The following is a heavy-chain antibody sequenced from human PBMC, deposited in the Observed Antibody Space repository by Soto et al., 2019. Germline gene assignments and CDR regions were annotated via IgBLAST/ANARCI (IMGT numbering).Heavy chain of an antibody. CDR2: IDQDGGEK. V-gene: IGHV3-7*05. Sequence: EVQLVESGGGLVQPGGSLRLSCAASGFTFSNYWMAWVRQAPGKGLEWVANIDQDGGEKYYVYSVKGRFTISRDNAKNSLYLHMNSLRAEDTAVYYCARGENWFDPWGQGTLVTVSS. CDR1: GFTFSNYW. CDR3: ARGENWFDP. J-gene: IGHJ5*02.